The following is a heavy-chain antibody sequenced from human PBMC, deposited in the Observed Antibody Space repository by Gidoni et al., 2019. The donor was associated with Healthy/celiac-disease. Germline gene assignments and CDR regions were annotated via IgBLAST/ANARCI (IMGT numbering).Heavy chain of an antibody. V-gene: IGHV3-9*01. J-gene: IGHJ3*02. D-gene: IGHD5-18*01. Sequence: EVQLVESGGGLVQPGRSLRLSCAASGLPFDDYGMHWGRPAPGKGLEWVSGMSWSSGSIGYADSVKGQFTISRDNAKNTLDLQMNSLSAENTALYYCAKSGTTAMVKVDAFDIWGQGTMVTVSS. CDR3: AKSGTTAMVKVDAFDI. CDR2: MSWSSGSI. CDR1: GLPFDDYG.